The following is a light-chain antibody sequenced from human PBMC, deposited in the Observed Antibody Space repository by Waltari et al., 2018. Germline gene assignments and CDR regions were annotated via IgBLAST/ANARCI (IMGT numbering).Light chain of an antibody. Sequence: VLTQSPGTLSLSPGERATLSCRASQSITKKYFAWYQQKPGQAPRLLIYGASSRAAGVPDRFSGSGSGTDFNLTISRLEPEDFAVYYCQQYGSSVMYTFGQGTKLEIK. V-gene: IGKV3-20*01. CDR1: QSITKKY. J-gene: IGKJ2*01. CDR3: QQYGSSVMYT. CDR2: GAS.